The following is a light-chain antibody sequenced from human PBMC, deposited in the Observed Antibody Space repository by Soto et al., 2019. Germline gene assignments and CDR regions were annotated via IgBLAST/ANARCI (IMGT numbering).Light chain of an antibody. CDR3: QQYKNWPPLT. V-gene: IGKV3-15*01. CDR1: QSVATN. Sequence: EIVMTQSPATLSVSPGERATLSCRASQSVATNLAWYQQTPGQAPRLLIYGASTRATGIPARFSGSGSGTEFTLTISSLQSEDFAVYYCQQYKNWPPLTFGGGTKVEIK. CDR2: GAS. J-gene: IGKJ4*01.